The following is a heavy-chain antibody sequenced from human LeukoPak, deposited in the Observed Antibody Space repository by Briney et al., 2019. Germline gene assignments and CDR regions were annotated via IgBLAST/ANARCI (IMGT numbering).Heavy chain of an antibody. CDR1: GFTFSNYG. V-gene: IGHV3-30*18. CDR3: AKPGIAVAGTGWFDP. D-gene: IGHD6-19*01. CDR2: ISYDGSTK. Sequence: GSLRLSCAASGFTFSNYGMHWVRQAPGKGLEWVAVISYDGSTKYYADSVKGRFTISRDNSKNTLYLQMNSLRAEDTAVYYCAKPGIAVAGTGWFDPWGQGTLVTVSS. J-gene: IGHJ5*02.